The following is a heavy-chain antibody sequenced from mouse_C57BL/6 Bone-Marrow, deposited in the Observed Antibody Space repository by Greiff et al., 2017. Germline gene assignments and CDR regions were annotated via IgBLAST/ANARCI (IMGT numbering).Heavy chain of an antibody. Sequence: EVQRVESGGGLVKPGGSLKLSCAASGFTFSDYGMHWVRQAPEQGLEWVAYISSGSSTIYYADTVKGRVTISRDNAKNTLFLQMTSLRSEDTAMYYCARRLRYAMDYWGQGTSVTVSS. CDR3: ARRLRYAMDY. V-gene: IGHV5-17*01. J-gene: IGHJ4*01. CDR2: ISSGSSTI. CDR1: GFTFSDYG. D-gene: IGHD2-2*01.